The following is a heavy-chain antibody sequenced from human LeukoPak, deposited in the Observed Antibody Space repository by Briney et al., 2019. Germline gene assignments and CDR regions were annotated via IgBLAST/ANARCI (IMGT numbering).Heavy chain of an antibody. D-gene: IGHD6-13*01. V-gene: IGHV4-59*08. J-gene: IGHJ6*02. CDR2: IYYSGST. CDR1: GGSISSYY. Sequence: SETLSLTCTVSGGSISSYYWSWVRQPPGKGLEWLGYIYYSGSTNYNPSLKSRVTISVDTSKNQFSLKLSSVTAADTAVYYCARVWDSSSWYPPYGMDVWGQGTTVTVSS. CDR3: ARVWDSSSWYPPYGMDV.